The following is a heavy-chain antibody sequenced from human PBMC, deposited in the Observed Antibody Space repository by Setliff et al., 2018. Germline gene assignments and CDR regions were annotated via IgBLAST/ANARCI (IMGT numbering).Heavy chain of an antibody. D-gene: IGHD3-10*01. V-gene: IGHV4-38-2*01. Sequence: SETLSLTCDVSGYSFKSDDYWAWIRQSPGRGLEWIGSVSHSGSPYYNPSLKSRVSISEDRPKNRLSLKLNSETAADTAIYYCVRKEEGTSMVLYYFTSWGPGTLVTVSS. CDR3: VRKEEGTSMVLYYFTS. CDR1: GYSFKSDDY. CDR2: VSHSGSP. J-gene: IGHJ4*02.